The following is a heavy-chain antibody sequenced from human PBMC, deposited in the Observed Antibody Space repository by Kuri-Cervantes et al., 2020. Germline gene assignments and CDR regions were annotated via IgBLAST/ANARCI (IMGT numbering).Heavy chain of an antibody. D-gene: IGHD6-13*01. CDR3: AHRGSSWPYYYYYYMDV. V-gene: IGHV2-5*02. Sequence: SGPTLVKPTQTLTLTCTFSGFSLSTSGVGVGWIRQPPGKALEWLALIYWDDDKRCSPSLKSRLTITKDTSKNQVVLTMTNMDPVDTATYYCAHRGSSWPYYYYYYMDVWGKGTTVTVSS. CDR2: IYWDDDK. J-gene: IGHJ6*03. CDR1: GFSLSTSGVG.